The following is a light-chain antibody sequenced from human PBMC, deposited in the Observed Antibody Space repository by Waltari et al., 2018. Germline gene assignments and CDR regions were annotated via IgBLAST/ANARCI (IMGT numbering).Light chain of an antibody. CDR3: CSYAGSYTWV. Sequence: SALTQPRSVSGSPGQSVTISCTGTTNDLASYNYVSWYQQHPGKAPKLIILDVTKRPSGVPDRLSGSKSGNTASLTISGLRAEDEAEYYCCSYAGSYTWVFGGGTKLTVV. CDR2: DVT. CDR1: TNDLASYNY. V-gene: IGLV2-11*01. J-gene: IGLJ3*02.